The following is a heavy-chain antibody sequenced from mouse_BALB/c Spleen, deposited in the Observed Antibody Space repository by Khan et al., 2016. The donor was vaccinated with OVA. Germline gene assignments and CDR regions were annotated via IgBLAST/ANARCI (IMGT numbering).Heavy chain of an antibody. D-gene: IGHD3-3*01. V-gene: IGHV1S137*01. CDR3: ARGGRFAY. Sequence: QVQLQQSGPELVRPGVSVKISCKGSGYTFTDYAMHWVKQSHAKSLEWIGVISTYYGHTDYNQKFKGKATMTVDTSYSTAYMEIARLTSDDSAIEYCARGGRFAYWGQGTLATVSA. CDR2: ISTYYGHT. CDR1: GYTFTDYA. J-gene: IGHJ3*01.